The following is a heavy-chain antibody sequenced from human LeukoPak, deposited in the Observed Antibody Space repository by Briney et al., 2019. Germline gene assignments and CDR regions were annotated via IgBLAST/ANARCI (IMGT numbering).Heavy chain of an antibody. CDR3: ARGATTTRFGRFDP. CDR1: GFIFITYS. V-gene: IGHV3-21*01. D-gene: IGHD4-17*01. J-gene: IGHJ5*02. Sequence: GGSLRLSCAVSGFIFITYSMNCVRQAPGKGLEWVSSISSTSNYIYYADSVKGRFTISRGNAKKSLYLQMNSLGAEDTAVYYCARGATTTRFGRFDPWGQGTRVIVSS. CDR2: ISSTSNYI.